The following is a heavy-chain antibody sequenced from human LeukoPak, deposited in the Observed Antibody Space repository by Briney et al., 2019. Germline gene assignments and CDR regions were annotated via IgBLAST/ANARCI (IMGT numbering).Heavy chain of an antibody. J-gene: IGHJ4*02. D-gene: IGHD3-9*01. CDR1: GFTFSSYA. V-gene: IGHV3-23*01. CDR3: AKVPRGDDILTGYYFDY. Sequence: GGSLRLSCAASGFTFSSYAMSWVRQAPGKGLEWVSAISGSGGSTYYADSVKGRFTIPRDNSKNTLYLQMNSLRAEDTAVYYCAKVPRGDDILTGYYFDYWGQGTLVSVSS. CDR2: ISGSGGST.